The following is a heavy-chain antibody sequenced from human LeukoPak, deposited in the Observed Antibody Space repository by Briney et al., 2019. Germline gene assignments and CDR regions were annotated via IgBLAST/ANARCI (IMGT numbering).Heavy chain of an antibody. CDR3: ARDRTFGSGSGDY. V-gene: IGHV4-39*07. CDR2: IYYTGTT. Sequence: SETLSLTCTVSGDSISTIPYYWAWIRQSPAKGLEWIGTIYYTGTTYYNPSLKSRVVISIDTSRNQFSLKLTSVTAADTAIYYCARDRTFGSGSGDYWGQGNMVTVSS. CDR1: GDSISTIPYY. J-gene: IGHJ4*02. D-gene: IGHD3-10*01.